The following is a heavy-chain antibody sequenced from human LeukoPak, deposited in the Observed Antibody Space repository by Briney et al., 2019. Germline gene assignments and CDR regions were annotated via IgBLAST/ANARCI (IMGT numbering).Heavy chain of an antibody. J-gene: IGHJ3*01. CDR3: AKDSSYGGNSVALWG. CDR1: GFTFDDYA. CDR2: ISWNSGSI. Sequence: GGSLRLSCAASGFTFDDYAMHWVRQAPGKGLEWDSGISWNSGSIGYADSVKGRFTISRDNAKNSLYLQMNSLRAEDTALHYCAKDSSYGGNSVALWGWGQGTMVTVSS. D-gene: IGHD4-23*01. V-gene: IGHV3-9*01.